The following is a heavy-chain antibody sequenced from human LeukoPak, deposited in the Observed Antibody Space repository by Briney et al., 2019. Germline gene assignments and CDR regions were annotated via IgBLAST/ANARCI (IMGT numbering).Heavy chain of an antibody. D-gene: IGHD6-13*01. CDR1: GFTFSNTW. Sequence: PGGSVRLSCAASGFTFSNTWMSWVRQAPGKGLEWVVRIKSKTDGGTTDYAAPVKGRLTISRGDAKNTPRLQMNSVKTEDTAEYYCATGLRAADTNWGLGTMVTVSS. V-gene: IGHV3-15*01. CDR2: IKSKTDGGTT. J-gene: IGHJ4*02. CDR3: ATGLRAADTN.